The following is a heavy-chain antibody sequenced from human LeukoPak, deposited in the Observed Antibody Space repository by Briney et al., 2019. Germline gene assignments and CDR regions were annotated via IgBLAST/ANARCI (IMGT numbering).Heavy chain of an antibody. CDR2: FYPGDSDT. CDR1: GYSFTSYW. V-gene: IGHV5-51*01. D-gene: IGHD3-10*01. Sequence: GESLKISCKGSGYSFTSYWIGWVRQMPGKGLEWMGIFYPGDSDTRYSPSFQGQVTISADKSISTAYLQWSSLKASDTAMYYCARLTGGHRSIMVRGVIAAFDIWGQGTMVTVSS. J-gene: IGHJ3*02. CDR3: ARLTGGHRSIMVRGVIAAFDI.